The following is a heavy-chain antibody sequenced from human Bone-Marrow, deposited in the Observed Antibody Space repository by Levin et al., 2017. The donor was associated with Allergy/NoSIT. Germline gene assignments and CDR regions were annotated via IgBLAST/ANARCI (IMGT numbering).Heavy chain of an antibody. J-gene: IGHJ4*02. CDR1: GFTFSSYG. Sequence: LGESLKISCAASGFTFSSYGMHWVRQAPGKGLEWVALISFDGSNEYYADSVKGRFTISRDSSDNTLSLHMSSLRVEDTAIYYCAKQLGTAYSLPPLHSWGPGTLVTVS. CDR2: ISFDGSNE. D-gene: IGHD3/OR15-3a*01. CDR3: AKQLGTAYSLPPLHS. V-gene: IGHV3-30*18.